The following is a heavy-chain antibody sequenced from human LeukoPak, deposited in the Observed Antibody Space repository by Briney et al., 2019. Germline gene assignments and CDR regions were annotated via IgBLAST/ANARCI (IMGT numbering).Heavy chain of an antibody. CDR2: IKGDGSST. CDR3: ARDGYSFGHDFDY. Sequence: GGSLRLSCAASGFTFSSYSMNWVRQAPGKGLVWVSRIKGDGSSTSYADSVKGRFTISRDNAKNTLYLQMDSLRAEDTAVYYCARDGYSFGHDFDYWGQGTLVTVSS. D-gene: IGHD5-18*01. V-gene: IGHV3-74*01. CDR1: GFTFSSYS. J-gene: IGHJ4*02.